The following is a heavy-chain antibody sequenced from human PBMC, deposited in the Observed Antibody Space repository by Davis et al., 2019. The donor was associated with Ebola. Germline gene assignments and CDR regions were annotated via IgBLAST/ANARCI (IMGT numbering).Heavy chain of an antibody. CDR2: IIPILGIA. V-gene: IGHV1-69*04. Sequence: AASVKVSCKASGGTFSSYAISWVRQAPGQGLEWMGRIIPILGIANYAQKFQGRVTITADKSTSTAYMELSSLRSEDTAVYYCAREHEGGYGYYYYGMDVWGQGTTVTVSS. D-gene: IGHD4-17*01. J-gene: IGHJ6*02. CDR3: AREHEGGYGYYYYGMDV. CDR1: GGTFSSYA.